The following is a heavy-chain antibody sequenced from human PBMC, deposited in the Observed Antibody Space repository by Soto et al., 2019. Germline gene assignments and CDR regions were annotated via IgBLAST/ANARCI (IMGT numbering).Heavy chain of an antibody. CDR3: ATHCSSTSCYTDY. CDR2: ISSSSSYT. CDR1: GFTFSDYY. D-gene: IGHD2-2*02. Sequence: GGSLRLSCAASGFTFSDYYMSWIRQAPGKGLEWVSYISSSSSYTNYADSVKGRFTISRDNAKNSLYLQMNSLRAEDTAVYYCATHCSSTSCYTDYWGQGTLVTVSS. V-gene: IGHV3-11*06. J-gene: IGHJ4*02.